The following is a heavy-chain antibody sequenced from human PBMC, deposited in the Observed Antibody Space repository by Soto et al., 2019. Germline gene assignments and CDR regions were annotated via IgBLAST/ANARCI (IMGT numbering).Heavy chain of an antibody. CDR2: ITWNSVST. CDR3: AKVRVRFLDA. J-gene: IGHJ5*02. V-gene: IGHV3-9*01. CDR1: GFSFDDFA. Sequence: QLVESGGGLVQPGGSLRLSCVASGFSFDDFAMHWVRQAPGKGLEWISGITWNSVSTDYANSVKGRFTVSRDNAKNSLYLQMSSLTTEDTALYFCAKVRVRFLDAWGQGTLVTVSS. D-gene: IGHD3-3*01.